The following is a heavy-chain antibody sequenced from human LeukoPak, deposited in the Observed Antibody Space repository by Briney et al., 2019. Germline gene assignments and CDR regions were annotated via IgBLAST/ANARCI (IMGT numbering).Heavy chain of an antibody. CDR1: GGSISSHY. Sequence: SETLSLTCTVSGGSISSHYWSWIRQPPGKGLEWIGYIYYSGSTNYNPPLKSRVTISVDTSKNQFSLKLSSVTAADTAVYYCARLSVSSSYTLDYWGQGTLVTVSS. D-gene: IGHD6-6*01. J-gene: IGHJ4*02. V-gene: IGHV4-59*11. CDR2: IYYSGST. CDR3: ARLSVSSSYTLDY.